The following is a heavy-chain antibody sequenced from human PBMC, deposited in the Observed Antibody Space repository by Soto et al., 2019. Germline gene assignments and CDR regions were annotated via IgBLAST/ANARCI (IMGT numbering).Heavy chain of an antibody. CDR3: APLTAMANFAY. CDR2: IYWDDDK. J-gene: IGHJ4*02. CDR1: GFSLSTSGVG. D-gene: IGHD5-18*01. Sequence: QITLKESGPTLVKPTQTLTLTCSFSGFSLSTSGVGVGWIRQPPGKALEWLALIYWDDDKRYSPSVKSRLTITKHTSKNQVDLTMTDMDPVDTATYYCAPLTAMANFAYWGQGTLVTVSS. V-gene: IGHV2-5*02.